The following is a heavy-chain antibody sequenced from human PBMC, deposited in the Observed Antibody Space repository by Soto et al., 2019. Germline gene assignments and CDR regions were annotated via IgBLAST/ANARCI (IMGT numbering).Heavy chain of an antibody. V-gene: IGHV3-11*01. Sequence: LRLSCAASGFIFSDYYMSWIRQAPGKGLEWLAYISRDGNAIFYADSVIGRFTVSRDNAKNSLFLQMDDLRAEDTAMFFCARGAEMSSLTKWFDPWGQGTLVTVST. D-gene: IGHD1-1*01. CDR3: ARGAEMSSLTKWFDP. CDR1: GFIFSDYY. J-gene: IGHJ5*02. CDR2: ISRDGNAI.